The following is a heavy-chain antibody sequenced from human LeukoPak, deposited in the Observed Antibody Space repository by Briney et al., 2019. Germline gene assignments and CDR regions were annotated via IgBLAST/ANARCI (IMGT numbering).Heavy chain of an antibody. CDR2: IKQDGSEK. Sequence: AGGSLRLSCAASGFTFSSYWMSWVRQAPGKGLEWVANIKQDGSEKYYVDSVKGRFTISRDNARNSLYLQVDSLRVEDTAMYYCARGGAARPDIWGQGTMVIVSS. D-gene: IGHD6-6*01. J-gene: IGHJ3*02. V-gene: IGHV3-7*01. CDR3: ARGGAARPDI. CDR1: GFTFSSYW.